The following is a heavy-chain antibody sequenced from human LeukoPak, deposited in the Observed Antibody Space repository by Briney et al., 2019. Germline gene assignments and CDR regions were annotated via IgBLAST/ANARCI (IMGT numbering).Heavy chain of an antibody. V-gene: IGHV3-53*01. Sequence: GGSLRLSCAASGFTVSSNYMSWVRQTPGKGLEWVSVIYSSGRTYYADSVKGRFTISRDNSKNTLYLQMNSLRSEDTAVYYCARDLDYCGDCHYGMDVWGQGTTVTVSS. CDR1: GFTVSSNY. CDR3: ARDLDYCGDCHYGMDV. D-gene: IGHD2-21*02. J-gene: IGHJ6*02. CDR2: IYSSGRT.